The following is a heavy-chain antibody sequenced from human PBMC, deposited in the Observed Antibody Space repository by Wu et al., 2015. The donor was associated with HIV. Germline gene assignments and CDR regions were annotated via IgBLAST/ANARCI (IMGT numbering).Heavy chain of an antibody. CDR3: AREAGGIAAAGTFWFDP. J-gene: IGHJ5*02. CDR2: TIPMFGTP. Sequence: QVQLVQSGVEVKKPGASVKVSCKASGYTFTGYYMHWVRQAPGQGLEWVGGTIPMFGTPVYARRFQGRVGITTDNNMATVYMDLNNVTFEDTAVYYCAREAGGIAAAGTFWFDPWGQGTLVTVSS. CDR1: GYTFTGYY. V-gene: IGHV1-2*02. D-gene: IGHD6-13*01.